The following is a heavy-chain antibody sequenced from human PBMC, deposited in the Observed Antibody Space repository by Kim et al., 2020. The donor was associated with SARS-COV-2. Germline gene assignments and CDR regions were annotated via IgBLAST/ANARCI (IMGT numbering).Heavy chain of an antibody. D-gene: IGHD3-10*01. CDR3: ASFPTYVSPYVTMVRGVISDAFDI. CDR1: GGSISSGGYY. J-gene: IGHJ3*02. CDR2: IYYSGSI. Sequence: SETLSLTCTVSGGSISSGGYYWSWIRQHPGKGLEWIGYIYYSGSIYYNPSLKSRVTISVDTYKTQFSLELSSVTAADTAVYYCASFPTYVSPYVTMVRGVISDAFDIWGQGTMVPVSS. V-gene: IGHV4-31*03.